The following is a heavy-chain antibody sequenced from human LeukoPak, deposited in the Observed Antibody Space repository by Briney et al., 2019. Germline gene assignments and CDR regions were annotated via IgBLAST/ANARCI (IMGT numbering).Heavy chain of an antibody. CDR2: IYTSGST. V-gene: IGHV4-61*02. CDR1: GGSISSSSYY. J-gene: IGHJ3*01. D-gene: IGHD3-10*01. CDR3: ARHMSVSYDAFDL. Sequence: SETLSLTCTVPGGSISSSSYYWSWIRQPAGKGLVWIGRIYTSGSTNYNPSLKSRVTISVDTSKNQFSLKLSSVTAADTAVYYCARHMSVSYDAFDLWGRGTPVTVSS.